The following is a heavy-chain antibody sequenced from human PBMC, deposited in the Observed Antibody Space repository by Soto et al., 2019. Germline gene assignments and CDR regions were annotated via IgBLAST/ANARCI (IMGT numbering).Heavy chain of an antibody. CDR3: ARRWSGTDY. D-gene: IGHD3-10*01. CDR1: GGCMTSYY. Sequence: EPLSLTSTDSGGCMTSYYWSWIRQPPGKGLEWIGYIHNSGSTSYNPSLQSRVTISADVSKNQFSLDLRSVTAADTAVYYCARRWSGTDYWGHGTLVTVSS. J-gene: IGHJ4*01. CDR2: IHNSGST. V-gene: IGHV4-59*01.